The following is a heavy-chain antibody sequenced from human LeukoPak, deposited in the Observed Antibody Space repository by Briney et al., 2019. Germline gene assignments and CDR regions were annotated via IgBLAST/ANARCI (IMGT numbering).Heavy chain of an antibody. CDR1: GFTFSSYA. J-gene: IGHJ3*02. CDR3: ANLYGDGAFDI. D-gene: IGHD4-17*01. V-gene: IGHV3-23*01. CDR2: ISSSGGST. Sequence: GGSLRLSCAASGFTFSSYAMSWVRQAPGKGLERVSAISSSGGSTYYADSVKGRFTISRDNSKNTLYLQMNSLRAEDTAVYYCANLYGDGAFDIWGQGTMVTVSS.